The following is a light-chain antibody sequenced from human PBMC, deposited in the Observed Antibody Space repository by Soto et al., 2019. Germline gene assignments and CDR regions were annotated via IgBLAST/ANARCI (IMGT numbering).Light chain of an antibody. CDR3: TSYTSSGAV. J-gene: IGLJ1*01. Sequence: QSVLTQPASVSGSPGQSITISCTGTSSDVGGYNFVSWYQQYPGKVPKLMIYEVSNRPSGVSNRFSGSKSGNTASLTISGLQGEDEADYYCTSYTSSGAVFGTGTKVTVL. V-gene: IGLV2-14*01. CDR1: SSDVGGYNF. CDR2: EVS.